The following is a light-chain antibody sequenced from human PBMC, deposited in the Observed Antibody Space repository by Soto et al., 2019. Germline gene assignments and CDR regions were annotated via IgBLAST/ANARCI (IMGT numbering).Light chain of an antibody. CDR3: SSYAGAITVYV. V-gene: IGLV2-23*02. CDR2: EVN. J-gene: IGLJ1*01. Sequence: QSALTQPASVSGSPGQSITISCTGTSSDVGTYTLVSWYQQHPGKAPKLVIYEVNKRPAGVSKRFSGSKSGDTASLTISGLQAEDEADYYCSSYAGAITVYVFGTGTQLTVL. CDR1: SSDVGTYTL.